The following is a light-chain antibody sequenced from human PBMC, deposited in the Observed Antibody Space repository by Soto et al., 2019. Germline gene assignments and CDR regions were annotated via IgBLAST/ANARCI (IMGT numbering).Light chain of an antibody. CDR2: VVS. Sequence: DTVMTQTPLSLAFTPGQPASISCKSSQSLLHSDGKTYLYWYLQKAGQPPQSLIYVVSKRFSEVTDRISGSGLRTDFPLEIRLVGAEAVGIYYCLQSTQYPITFGQGTRLE. CDR1: QSLLHSDGKTY. CDR3: LQSTQYPIT. J-gene: IGKJ5*01. V-gene: IGKV2D-29*01.